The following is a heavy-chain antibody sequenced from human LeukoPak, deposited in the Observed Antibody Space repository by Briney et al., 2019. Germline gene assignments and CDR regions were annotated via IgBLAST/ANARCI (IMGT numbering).Heavy chain of an antibody. Sequence: SETLSLTCAVYGGSFGGYYWSWIRQPPGKGLEWIGEINHSGSTNYNPSLKSRVTISVDTSKNQFSLKLSSVTAADTAVYYCEVAGTRGFDYWGQGTLVTVSS. CDR2: INHSGST. CDR3: EVAGTRGFDY. CDR1: GGSFGGYY. D-gene: IGHD6-19*01. V-gene: IGHV4-34*01. J-gene: IGHJ4*02.